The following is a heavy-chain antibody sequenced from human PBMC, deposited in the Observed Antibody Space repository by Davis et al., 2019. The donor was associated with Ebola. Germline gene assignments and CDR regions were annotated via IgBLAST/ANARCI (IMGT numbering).Heavy chain of an antibody. CDR2: ISSSSSYI. Sequence: GESLKISCAASGFTFSSYSMNWVRQAPGKGLEWVSSISSSSSYIYYADSVKGRFTISRDNAKNSLYLQMNSLRAEDTAVYYCARAKEFGYYGMDVWGQGTTVTVSS. V-gene: IGHV3-21*01. D-gene: IGHD3-10*01. CDR1: GFTFSSYS. J-gene: IGHJ6*02. CDR3: ARAKEFGYYGMDV.